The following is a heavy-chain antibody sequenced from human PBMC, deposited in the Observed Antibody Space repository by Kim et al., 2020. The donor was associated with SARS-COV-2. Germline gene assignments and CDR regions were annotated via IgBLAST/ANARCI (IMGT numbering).Heavy chain of an antibody. CDR2: ISSSGSTI. Sequence: GGSLRLSCAASGFTFSSYEMNWVRQAPGKGLEWVSYISSSGSTIYYADSVKGRFTISRDNAKNSLYLQMNSLRAEDTAVYYCARVRARFLEWLPRSYYMDVWGKGTTVTVSS. CDR1: GFTFSSYE. J-gene: IGHJ6*03. D-gene: IGHD3-3*01. V-gene: IGHV3-48*03. CDR3: ARVRARFLEWLPRSYYMDV.